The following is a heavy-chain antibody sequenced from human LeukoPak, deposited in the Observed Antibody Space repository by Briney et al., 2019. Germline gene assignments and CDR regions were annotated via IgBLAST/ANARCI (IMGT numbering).Heavy chain of an antibody. D-gene: IGHD3-22*01. V-gene: IGHV3-23*01. CDR2: ISGSGDNT. Sequence: GTSLRLSCAASGFTFSSYAMSWVRQAPGKGLEWVSGISGSGDNTYYADSVKGRFTISRDNSKNTLYVQVNSLGTEDTAAYYCAKGSYYDSSGSFYFDYWGQGTLVTVSS. J-gene: IGHJ4*02. CDR3: AKGSYYDSSGSFYFDY. CDR1: GFTFSSYA.